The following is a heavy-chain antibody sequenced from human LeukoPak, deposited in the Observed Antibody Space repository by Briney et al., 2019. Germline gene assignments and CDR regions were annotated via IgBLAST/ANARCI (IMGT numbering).Heavy chain of an antibody. CDR1: GGSISSSSYY. J-gene: IGHJ3*01. CDR2: IYYSGST. D-gene: IGHD4-17*01. CDR3: AGSRDYGDYFTL. Sequence: SETLSLTCTVSGGSISSSSYYWGWIRQPPGKGLEWIGSIYYSGSTYYNPSLKSRVTISVDTSKNQFSLKLSSVTAADTAVYYCAGSRDYGDYFTLWGQGTMVTVSS. V-gene: IGHV4-39*07.